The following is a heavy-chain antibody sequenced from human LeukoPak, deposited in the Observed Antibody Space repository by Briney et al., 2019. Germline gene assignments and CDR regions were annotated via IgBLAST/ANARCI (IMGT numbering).Heavy chain of an antibody. Sequence: GGSLRLSCAASGFTFSSYWMHWVRQAPGKGLVWVAAIKTDGSDMQYADSVKGRFAISRDNAKNTVYLQMNSLRDEDTAVYYCVRDQTVFTILDYWGQGTLVTVSS. CDR3: VRDQTVFTILDY. D-gene: IGHD4-17*01. J-gene: IGHJ4*02. CDR1: GFTFSSYW. CDR2: IKTDGSDM. V-gene: IGHV3-74*03.